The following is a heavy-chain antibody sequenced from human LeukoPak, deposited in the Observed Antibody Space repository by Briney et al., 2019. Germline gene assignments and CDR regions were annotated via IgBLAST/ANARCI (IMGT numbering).Heavy chain of an antibody. J-gene: IGHJ6*02. CDR3: ATGGGYSYGFRYYGMDV. Sequence: ASVKVSCKVSGYTLTELSMHWVRQAPGKGLEWMGGFDPEDGETIYAQKFQGRVTMTEDTSTDTAYMELSSLRSEDTAVYYCATGGGYSYGFRYYGMDVWGQGTTVTVSS. CDR2: FDPEDGET. V-gene: IGHV1-24*01. D-gene: IGHD5-18*01. CDR1: GYTLTELS.